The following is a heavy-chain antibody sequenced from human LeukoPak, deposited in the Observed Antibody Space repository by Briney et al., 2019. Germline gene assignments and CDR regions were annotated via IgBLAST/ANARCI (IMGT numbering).Heavy chain of an antibody. D-gene: IGHD3-10*01. Sequence: GGSLRLSCAASGFTFSSYAMNWVRQAPGKGLEWVSALSGLGDSTYYADSVKGRFTISRDNSKNTLYLQMNSLRAEDTALYYCAKDHDYYASGPIWGQGTMVTVSS. V-gene: IGHV3-23*01. J-gene: IGHJ3*02. CDR3: AKDHDYYASGPI. CDR2: LSGLGDST. CDR1: GFTFSSYA.